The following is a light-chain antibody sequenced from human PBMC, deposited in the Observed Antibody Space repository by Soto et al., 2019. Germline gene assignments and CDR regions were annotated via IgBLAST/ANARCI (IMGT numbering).Light chain of an antibody. V-gene: IGKV3-20*01. Sequence: EIVVKQSPATLSGSPGERVTLSCRASQFVSSRLAWYQQRPGQVPRLLIYDTSTRAPGISARFSGSGSGADFTLTISRLEPEDFAVYYCQQYGSSPWTFGQGTKVDIK. CDR3: QQYGSSPWT. CDR2: DTS. J-gene: IGKJ1*01. CDR1: QFVSSR.